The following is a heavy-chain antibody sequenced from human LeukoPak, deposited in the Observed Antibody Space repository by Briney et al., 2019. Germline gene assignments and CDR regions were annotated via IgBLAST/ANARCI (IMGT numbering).Heavy chain of an antibody. D-gene: IGHD3-22*01. J-gene: IGHJ3*02. CDR1: GFSFSNAW. V-gene: IGHV3-21*01. CDR3: ARDRLGDSSGPGAFDI. Sequence: GGSLRLSCAASGFSFSNAWLGWVRQAPGKGLEWVSSISSSSSYIYYADSVKGRFTISRDNAKNSLYLQMNSLRAEDTAVYYCARDRLGDSSGPGAFDIWGQGTMSPSLQ. CDR2: ISSSSSYI.